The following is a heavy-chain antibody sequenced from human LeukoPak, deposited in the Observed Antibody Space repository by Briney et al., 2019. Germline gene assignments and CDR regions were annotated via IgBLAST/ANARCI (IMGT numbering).Heavy chain of an antibody. D-gene: IGHD1-26*01. J-gene: IGHJ4*02. CDR2: ISGSAYNT. CDR1: GFTFSSYG. V-gene: IGHV3-23*01. Sequence: GGSLRLSCAASGFTFSSYGMSWVRQAPGKGLEWVSTISGSAYNTYYPDSVKGPSTISRDNSASTLYLQMNSLRAEDTALYYCAKHSGSYFIYYVDSWGKGTLVTVSS. CDR3: AKHSGSYFIYYVDS.